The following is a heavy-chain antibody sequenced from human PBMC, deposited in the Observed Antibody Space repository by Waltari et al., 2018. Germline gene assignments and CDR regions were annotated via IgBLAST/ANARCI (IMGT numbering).Heavy chain of an antibody. CDR3: ARGRRYYGSGSYYNPFDP. V-gene: IGHV1-8*02. Sequence: LLLVKSGEAMIKPGAPVKDDGKAFAYPVTSDDSNWVRQATRLGLEWMGWMNPNSGNTGYAQKFQGRVTITRNTSISTAYMELSSLRSEDTAVYYCARGRRYYGSGSYYNPFDPWGQGTLVTVSS. D-gene: IGHD3-10*01. CDR2: MNPNSGNT. CDR1: AYPVTSDD. J-gene: IGHJ5*02.